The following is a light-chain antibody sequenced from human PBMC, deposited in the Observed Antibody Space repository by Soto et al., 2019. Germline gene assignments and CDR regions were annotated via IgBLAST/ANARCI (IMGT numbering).Light chain of an antibody. J-gene: IGKJ1*01. CDR3: QRPTT. CDR2: KAS. V-gene: IGKV1-5*03. Sequence: DIQMTQSPSTLSASVGDRVTITCRASQSISSCLAWNQQKPGKAPKLLIYKASSLESGDPSRFSGSGSGTEVTHTISSLQPDDFSTYYSQRPTTFGQGTKVEIK. CDR1: QSISSC.